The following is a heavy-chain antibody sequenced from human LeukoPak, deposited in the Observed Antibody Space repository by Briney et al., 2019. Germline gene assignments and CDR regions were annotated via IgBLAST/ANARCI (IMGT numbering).Heavy chain of an antibody. CDR2: VNAGGDT. V-gene: IGHV4-34*01. D-gene: IGHD2-15*01. J-gene: IGHJ4*02. CDR3: ASGEDCSGGSCYRPLDY. CDR1: GGSFTGHY. Sequence: SETLSPTCAVYGGSFTGHYWTWIRQPPGKGLEWIGEVNAGGDTYYNPSLGSRVTISLDTSKNQFSLRLNSVTAADTALYYCASGEDCSGGSCYRPLDYWGQGTLVTVSS.